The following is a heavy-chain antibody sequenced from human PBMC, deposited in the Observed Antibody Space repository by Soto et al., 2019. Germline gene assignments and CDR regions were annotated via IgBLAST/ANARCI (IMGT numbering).Heavy chain of an antibody. V-gene: IGHV3-74*01. CDR2: LNGDGSST. Sequence: GGSLRLSCAASGFTFSGYWMHWVRQAPGKGLVWVSRLNGDGSSTTYADSVKGRFTISRDNAKNTLYLQTNSLRAEDTAVYYCARGGSITSRGFDYWGQGALVTVS. D-gene: IGHD6-6*01. CDR1: GFTFSGYW. J-gene: IGHJ4*02. CDR3: ARGGSITSRGFDY.